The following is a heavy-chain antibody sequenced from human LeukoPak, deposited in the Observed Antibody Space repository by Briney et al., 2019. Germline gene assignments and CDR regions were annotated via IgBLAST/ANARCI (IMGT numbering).Heavy chain of an antibody. CDR1: GFTFSSYW. CDR2: IKEDGSAE. J-gene: IGHJ4*02. Sequence: GGSLRLSCAASGFTFSSYWMSWVRQAPGKGPEWVANIKEDGSAEYSVDSVKGRFIISRDNAKSSLYLQMNSLRAEDTARYYCARDRTGSGSYSDHWGQGTLITVSS. V-gene: IGHV3-7*01. D-gene: IGHD3-10*01. CDR3: ARDRTGSGSYSDH.